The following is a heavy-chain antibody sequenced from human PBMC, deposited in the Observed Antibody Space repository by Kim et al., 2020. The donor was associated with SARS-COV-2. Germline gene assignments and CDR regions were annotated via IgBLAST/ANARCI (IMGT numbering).Heavy chain of an antibody. J-gene: IGHJ6*02. V-gene: IGHV3-11*05. Sequence: VKGRLTTSRDNPKNSRYLQMNSLRAEDTAVYYCARVFGGSGSGYYYGMDVWGQGTTVTVSS. CDR3: ARVFGGSGSGYYYGMDV. D-gene: IGHD3-10*01.